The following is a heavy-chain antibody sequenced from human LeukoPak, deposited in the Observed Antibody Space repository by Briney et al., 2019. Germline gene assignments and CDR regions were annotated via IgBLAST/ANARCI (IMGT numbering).Heavy chain of an antibody. CDR1: GFTFNDYY. Sequence: GGSLRLSCAASGFTFNDYYMSWIGQAPGKGLEWLSYINIGGTNTHYAGSVKGRFTISRDNAKKSLYLEMNNLRAEDTAVYCCATDGAGFDTWGQGVLVTVSS. CDR2: INIGGTNT. V-gene: IGHV3-11*01. J-gene: IGHJ5*02. CDR3: ATDGAGFDT.